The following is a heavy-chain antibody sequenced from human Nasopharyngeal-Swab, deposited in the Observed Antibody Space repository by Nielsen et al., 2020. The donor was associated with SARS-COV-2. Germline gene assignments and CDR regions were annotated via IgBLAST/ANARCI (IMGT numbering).Heavy chain of an antibody. J-gene: IGHJ4*02. D-gene: IGHD3-10*01. CDR3: AKDQYYYGSGSSWYYFDY. CDR1: GFTISSFG. CDR2: IWYDGSNK. Sequence: GESLKISCAASGFTISSFGMHWVRQAPGTGLEWVAVIWYDGSNKYYADSVKGRFTISRDNSKNTLYLQMNSLRAEDTAVYYCAKDQYYYGSGSSWYYFDYWGQGTLVTVSS. V-gene: IGHV3-30*02.